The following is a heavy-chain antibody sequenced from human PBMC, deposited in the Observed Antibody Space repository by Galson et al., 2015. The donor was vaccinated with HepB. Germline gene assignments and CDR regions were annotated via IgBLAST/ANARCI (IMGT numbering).Heavy chain of an antibody. CDR3: ARGKVAGNSYYYRMDV. J-gene: IGHJ6*02. CDR1: GFSFSSYA. CDR2: ISYDGSNK. V-gene: IGHV3-30-3*01. D-gene: IGHD6-19*01. Sequence: SLRLSCAASGFSFSSYAMHWVRQAPGKGLEWVAVISYDGSNKYYADCAKGRFTISRDNSENTLYMQMNSLKSEDTAVYYCARGKVAGNSYYYRMDVWGQGTTVTVSS.